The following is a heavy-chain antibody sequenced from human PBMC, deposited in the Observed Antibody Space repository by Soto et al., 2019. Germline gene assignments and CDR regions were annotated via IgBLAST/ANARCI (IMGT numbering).Heavy chain of an antibody. V-gene: IGHV1-3*01. Sequence: ASVNVSFKSSGYTFTDYSIHWVRQAPGQRLECMGWINGGNGNTKYSQNFQGRVTISRDASASTAYMELSSLRSEDTAVYHCARSFDGGNSFDYWGQGALVTVSS. CDR1: GYTFTDYS. J-gene: IGHJ4*02. D-gene: IGHD2-15*01. CDR3: ARSFDGGNSFDY. CDR2: INGGNGNT.